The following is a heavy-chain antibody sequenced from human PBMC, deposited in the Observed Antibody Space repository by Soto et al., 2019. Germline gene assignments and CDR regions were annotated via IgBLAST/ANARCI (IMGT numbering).Heavy chain of an antibody. Sequence: GESLKISCKGSGYSFTSHWVGWVRQMPGKGLEWMGIIYPGDSDTRYSPSFQGQVIISADTSISTAYLQWSSLKASDTAVYYCARQRWDTSGYYSGPFDSWGQGTPVTVSS. CDR3: ARQRWDTSGYYSGPFDS. J-gene: IGHJ4*03. D-gene: IGHD3-3*01. CDR2: IYPGDSDT. V-gene: IGHV5-51*01. CDR1: GYSFTSHW.